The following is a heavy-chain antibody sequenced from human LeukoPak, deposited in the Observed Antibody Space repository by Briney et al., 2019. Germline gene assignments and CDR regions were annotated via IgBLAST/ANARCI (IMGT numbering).Heavy chain of an antibody. CDR1: GFSFSSYE. D-gene: IGHD5/OR15-5a*01. Sequence: GGSLRLSCAASGFSFSSYEMNWVRQAPGKGLEWVSHISSDGHVETYVDSVRGRFTMSRDNAKNFLFLQMNGLRAEDTAVYYCARAVYAAKDYWGQGALVTVSS. CDR2: ISSDGHVE. V-gene: IGHV3-48*03. CDR3: ARAVYAAKDY. J-gene: IGHJ4*02.